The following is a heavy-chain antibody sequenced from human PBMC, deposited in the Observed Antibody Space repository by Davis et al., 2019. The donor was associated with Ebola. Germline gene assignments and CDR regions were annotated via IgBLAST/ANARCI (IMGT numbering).Heavy chain of an antibody. V-gene: IGHV3-7*01. CDR2: IKEDGSAQ. J-gene: IGHJ5*02. CDR3: ARDPWDL. CDR1: GITFTRNW. Sequence: GESLKISCSASGITFTRNWMSWVRQAPGKGLEWVANIKEDGSAQYYVDSVKGRFTISRDNAKNSLYLQMNTLRAEDTAVYYCARDPWDLWGQGTLVTVSS.